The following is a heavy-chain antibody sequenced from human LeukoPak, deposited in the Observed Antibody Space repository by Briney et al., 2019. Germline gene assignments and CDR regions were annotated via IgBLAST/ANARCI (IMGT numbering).Heavy chain of an antibody. D-gene: IGHD3-22*01. CDR2: IYPGDSDT. J-gene: IGHJ4*02. V-gene: IGHV5-51*01. CDR1: GYSFTSYW. Sequence: GESLKISCKGSGYSFTSYWIGWVRQMPGKGLEWMGIIYPGDSDTRYSPSFQGQVTISTDKSISTAYLQWSSLKASDTAMYYCARHYSHDSSGYYLHGWGQGTLVTVSS. CDR3: ARHYSHDSSGYYLHG.